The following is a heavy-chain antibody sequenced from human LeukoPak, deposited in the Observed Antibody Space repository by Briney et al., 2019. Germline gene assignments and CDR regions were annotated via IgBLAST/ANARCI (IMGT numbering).Heavy chain of an antibody. Sequence: GGSLRLSCAASGFTFDDYAMHWVRQAPGKGLEWVSGISWNSGSIGYADSVKGRFTISRDNAKNSLYLQMNSLRAEDTALYYCSGSYGDYSSFDYWGQGTLVTVAS. J-gene: IGHJ4*02. CDR3: SGSYGDYSSFDY. D-gene: IGHD4-17*01. CDR2: ISWNSGSI. V-gene: IGHV3-9*01. CDR1: GFTFDDYA.